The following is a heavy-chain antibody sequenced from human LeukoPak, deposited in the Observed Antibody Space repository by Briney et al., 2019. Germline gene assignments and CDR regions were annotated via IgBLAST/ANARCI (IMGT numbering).Heavy chain of an antibody. V-gene: IGHV3-30*04. CDR1: GFTFSSYA. J-gene: IGHJ5*02. D-gene: IGHD3-22*01. CDR3: ARGAMIICDTGGWFDP. CDR2: ISYDGSNK. Sequence: PGGSLRLSCAASGFTFSSYAMHWVRQAPGKGLEWVAVISYDGSNKYYADSVKGRFTISRDNSKNTLYLQMNSLRAEDTAVYYCARGAMIICDTGGWFDPWGQGTLVTVSS.